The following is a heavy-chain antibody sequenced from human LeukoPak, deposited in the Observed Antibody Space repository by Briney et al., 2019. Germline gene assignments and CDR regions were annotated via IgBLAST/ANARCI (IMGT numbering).Heavy chain of an antibody. CDR3: AKDLLYYGPGTYYNAAEYFQF. CDR1: GFTFTGYA. CDR2: LSSSTTYI. V-gene: IGHV3-21*01. D-gene: IGHD3-10*01. Sequence: GGSLRLSCAASGFTFTGYAMSWVRQAPGKGLEWVSSLSSSTTYIYYADSVKGRFTISRDNSRNTLSLQMNSLRPVDTAVYYCAKDLLYYGPGTYYNAAEYFQFWGQGTQVTVSS. J-gene: IGHJ1*01.